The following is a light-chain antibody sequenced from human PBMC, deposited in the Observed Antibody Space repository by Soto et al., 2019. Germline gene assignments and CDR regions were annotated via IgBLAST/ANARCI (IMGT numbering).Light chain of an antibody. CDR1: SGHTNYA. V-gene: IGLV4-69*01. Sequence: QAVLTQSPSASASLGASVKLTCTLSSGHTNYAIAWHQQQPDKGPRYLMKINSDGSYSKGDGIPDRFSGSTSGAERHLTISSLQSEDEADYYCQTWDTAYVIFGGGTKVTVL. CDR3: QTWDTAYVI. J-gene: IGLJ2*01. CDR2: INSDGSY.